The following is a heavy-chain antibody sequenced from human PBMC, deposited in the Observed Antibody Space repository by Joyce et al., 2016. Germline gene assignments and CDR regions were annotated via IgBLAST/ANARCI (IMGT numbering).Heavy chain of an antibody. V-gene: IGHV3-53*01. CDR3: ARRGVARYFFDY. Sequence: DVQLEASGGGLTPPGGSLSFSCAASGLDVSTNSISWVRQAPGKGLEWVSIIYVSGNTYYADSVKGRFTISRDLSKNTVYLDMNNLRAEDTAIYYCARRGVARYFFDYWGQGSLVSVSS. CDR1: GLDVSTNS. D-gene: IGHD2-8*01. CDR2: IYVSGNT. J-gene: IGHJ4*02.